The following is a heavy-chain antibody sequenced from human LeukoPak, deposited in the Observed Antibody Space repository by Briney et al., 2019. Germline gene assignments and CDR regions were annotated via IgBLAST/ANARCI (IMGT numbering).Heavy chain of an antibody. CDR1: GFTLSSYA. CDR3: ANLPLYDSSGPEDY. CDR2: IRYDGSLK. Sequence: GGSLRLSCVASGFTLSSYAMHWVRQAPGKRLEWVAFIRYDGSLKNYADSVKGRFTISRDNSKNTLYLQMNSLRGDDTAVYYCANLPLYDSSGPEDYWGQGTLVTVSS. D-gene: IGHD3-22*01. V-gene: IGHV3-30*02. J-gene: IGHJ4*02.